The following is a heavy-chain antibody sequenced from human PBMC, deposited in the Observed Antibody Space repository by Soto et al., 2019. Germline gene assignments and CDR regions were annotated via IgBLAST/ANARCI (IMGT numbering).Heavy chain of an antibody. CDR1: VGSISSGGYY. CDR3: ARDRYYYDSSGYYDEGRAIDP. D-gene: IGHD3-22*01. Sequence: TLSLTCTVSVGSISSGGYYWSWILQHPGKGLEWIGYIYYSGSTYYNPSLKSRVTISVDTSKNQFSLKLSSVTAADTAVYYCARDRYYYDSSGYYDEGRAIDPWGQGTLVTVS. V-gene: IGHV4-31*03. CDR2: IYYSGST. J-gene: IGHJ5*02.